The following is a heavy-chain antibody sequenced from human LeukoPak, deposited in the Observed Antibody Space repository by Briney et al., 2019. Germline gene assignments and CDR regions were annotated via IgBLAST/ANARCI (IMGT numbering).Heavy chain of an antibody. CDR3: ASEFSATNY. J-gene: IGHJ4*02. Sequence: ASVKVPCKASGYTFTGYYMHRVRQAPGQGLEWMGWINPHSGGANYAQKFQGRVTMTRDTSISTAYMELSRLKSDDTAVYYCASEFSATNYWGQGTLVTVSS. CDR1: GYTFTGYY. CDR2: INPHSGGA. D-gene: IGHD5-24*01. V-gene: IGHV1-2*02.